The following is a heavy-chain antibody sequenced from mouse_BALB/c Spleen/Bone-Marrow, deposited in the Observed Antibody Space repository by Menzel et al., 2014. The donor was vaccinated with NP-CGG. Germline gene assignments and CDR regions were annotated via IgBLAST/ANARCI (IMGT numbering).Heavy chain of an antibody. Sequence: QVQLQQSGAELVKPGASVKLSCKASGYTFXSYYMYWVKQRPGQGLEWIGEINLSNGGTNFNEKFKSKATLTVDKSSSTAYMQLSSLTSEDSAVYYCTRSYYGNYFDVWGAGTTVTVSS. J-gene: IGHJ1*01. D-gene: IGHD2-1*01. CDR3: TRSYYGNYFDV. CDR2: INLSNGGT. V-gene: IGHV1S81*02. CDR1: GYTFXSYY.